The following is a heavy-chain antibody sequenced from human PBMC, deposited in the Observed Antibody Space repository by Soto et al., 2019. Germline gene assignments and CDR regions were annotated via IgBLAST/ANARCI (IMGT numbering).Heavy chain of an antibody. V-gene: IGHV1-2*02. CDR3: ARSLSTIGARLDY. Sequence: GASVKVSCKASGYIFTDYYLHWVRQAPGQGLEYMGWINPNTGGTKYTQKFQGRVSMTGGTLLLNWLTSDDTAVYYCARSLSTIGARLDYWGQGTLVTRLL. D-gene: IGHD6-6*01. CDR1: GYIFTDYY. J-gene: IGHJ4*01. CDR2: INPNTGGT.